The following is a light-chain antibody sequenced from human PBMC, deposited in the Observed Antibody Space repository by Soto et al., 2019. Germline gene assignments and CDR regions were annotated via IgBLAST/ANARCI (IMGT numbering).Light chain of an antibody. CDR3: QKYDNLPIN. J-gene: IGKJ5*01. V-gene: IGKV1-33*01. CDR1: QDINNF. Sequence: DSQLTHAPSSLAASVVDRITITFQASQDINNFLNWYQQKPGEAPKVLIYDASNLEAGVPSRFSGSGSGTDFTFTISSLKPEDIATYYCQKYDNLPINCGQGKRREIK. CDR2: DAS.